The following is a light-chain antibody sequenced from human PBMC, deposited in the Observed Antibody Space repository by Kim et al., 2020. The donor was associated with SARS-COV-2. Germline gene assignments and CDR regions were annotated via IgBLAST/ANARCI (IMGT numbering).Light chain of an antibody. CDR2: NTD. V-gene: IGLV7-46*01. CDR1: TGAVTSGHF. Sequence: QAVVTQEPSLTVSPGGTVTLTCGSSTGAVTSGHFPYWFQRKAGQAPRTLIYNTDKRYSWTPPRISGSLLGGKAALTLSGAQPDDEADYFCLLTYTEAKVFGPGTKVTVL. CDR3: LLTYTEAKV. J-gene: IGLJ1*01.